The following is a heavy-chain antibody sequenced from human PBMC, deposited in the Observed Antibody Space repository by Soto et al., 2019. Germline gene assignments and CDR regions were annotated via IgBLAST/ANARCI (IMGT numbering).Heavy chain of an antibody. J-gene: IGHJ4*02. CDR1: GFTFSSYA. Sequence: GGSLRLSCAASGFTFSSYAMSWVRQAPGKGLEWVSAISGSGGSTYYADSVKGRFTISRDNSKNTLYLQMNSLRAEDTAVYYCAKSFVTYYDFWSGSLDYWGQGTLVTVSS. CDR3: AKSFVTYYDFWSGSLDY. D-gene: IGHD3-3*01. V-gene: IGHV3-23*01. CDR2: ISGSGGST.